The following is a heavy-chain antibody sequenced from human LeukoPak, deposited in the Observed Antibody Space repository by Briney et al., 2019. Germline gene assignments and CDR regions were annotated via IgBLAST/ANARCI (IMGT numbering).Heavy chain of an antibody. CDR2: IRYDGSNE. Sequence: GGSLRLSCAASGFSFSSYGMRWVRQAPGKGLEWVAFIRYDGSNEYYADSVKGRFTISRDNSKNTLHLQMNSLRTEDTAVYYCAKDFIGYDFYMVDYWGQGTLVTVSS. D-gene: IGHD5-12*01. V-gene: IGHV3-30*02. CDR3: AKDFIGYDFYMVDY. J-gene: IGHJ4*02. CDR1: GFSFSSYG.